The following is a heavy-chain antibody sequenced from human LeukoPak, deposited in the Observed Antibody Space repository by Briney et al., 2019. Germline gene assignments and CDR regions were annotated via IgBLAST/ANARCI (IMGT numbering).Heavy chain of an antibody. CDR1: GFTFSSYA. Sequence: GGSLRLSCAASGFTFSSYAMSWVRQAPGKGLEWVSAISGSGDNIHYADSVKGRFTISRDNSKNTLYLQMNSLRAEDTAVYYCANPRYSGEAAFDIWGQGTMVTVSS. V-gene: IGHV3-23*01. J-gene: IGHJ3*02. CDR3: ANPRYSGEAAFDI. D-gene: IGHD3-10*01. CDR2: ISGSGDNI.